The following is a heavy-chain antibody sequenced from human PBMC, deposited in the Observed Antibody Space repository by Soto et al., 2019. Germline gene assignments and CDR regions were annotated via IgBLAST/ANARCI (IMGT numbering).Heavy chain of an antibody. CDR3: AREDDGGDRDYYGLDV. J-gene: IGHJ6*02. D-gene: IGHD2-21*02. V-gene: IGHV4-30-4*08. CDR2: IHYTGSI. CDR1: GGSISSEYYH. Sequence: PSETLSITCIVSGGSISSEYYHWTWIRQSPGKGLEWIGYIHYTGSIMYNPSFKSRLTMAVDTSKNQFSLQLTSVTAADTAVYFCAREDDGGDRDYYGLDVWGQGTTVTVSS.